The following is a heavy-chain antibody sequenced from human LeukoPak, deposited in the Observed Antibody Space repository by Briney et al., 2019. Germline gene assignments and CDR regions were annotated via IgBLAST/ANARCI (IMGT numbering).Heavy chain of an antibody. J-gene: IGHJ4*02. D-gene: IGHD4-17*01. CDR2: ISGSAATI. CDR1: GFTFRGYE. V-gene: IGHV3-48*03. CDR3: ARMTTVTHY. Sequence: PGGSLRLSCAASGFTFRGYEMNWVRQAPGKGLEWLSYISGSAATIYYADSVQGRFTISRDNAKNSLYLQMNSLRAEDTAVCYCARMTTVTHYWGQGTLVTVSS.